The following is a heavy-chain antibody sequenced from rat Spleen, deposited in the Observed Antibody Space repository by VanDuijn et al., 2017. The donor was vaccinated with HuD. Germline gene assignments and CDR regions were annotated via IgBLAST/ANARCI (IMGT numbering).Heavy chain of an antibody. D-gene: IGHD3-4*01. J-gene: IGHJ1*01. Sequence: EVQLVESGGGLVQPGGSLKFSCAASGFTFSDYAMAWVRQAPKKGLEWVATILYDTTNTFYRDSVKGRFTISRDNAKSTLYLQMDSLRSEDTATYYCARHPQLGTYWYFDFWGPGTMVTVSS. CDR2: ILYDTTNT. CDR1: GFTFSDYA. CDR3: ARHPQLGTYWYFDF. V-gene: IGHV5-17*01.